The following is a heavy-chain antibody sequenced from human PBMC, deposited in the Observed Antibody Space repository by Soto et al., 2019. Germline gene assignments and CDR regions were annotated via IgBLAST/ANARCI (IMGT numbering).Heavy chain of an antibody. CDR3: AKDPRSWAHYEPKDY. V-gene: IGHV3-23*01. Sequence: PGGSLRLSCAASRFTFSAYGMNWVRQSPGKGLEWVSGISESGDSTYYADSVKGRFTIFRDNSKNTLYLEMNSLRAEDTAIYYCAKDPRSWAHYEPKDYWGQGTLVTVSS. CDR1: RFTFSAYG. J-gene: IGHJ4*02. CDR2: ISESGDST. D-gene: IGHD3-22*01.